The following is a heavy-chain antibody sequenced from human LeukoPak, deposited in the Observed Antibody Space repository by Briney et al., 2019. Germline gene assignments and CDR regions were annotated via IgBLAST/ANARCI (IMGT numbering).Heavy chain of an antibody. J-gene: IGHJ4*02. CDR3: ASITES. V-gene: IGHV3-30-3*01. D-gene: IGHD1-14*01. CDR1: GFTFSSYA. CDR2: ISYDGSNK. Sequence: GGSLRLSCAASGFTFSSYAMHWVRQAPGKGLEWVAVISYDGSNKYYADSVKGRFTISRDNSKNTLYLQMNSLRAEDTAVYYCASITESWGQGTLVTVSS.